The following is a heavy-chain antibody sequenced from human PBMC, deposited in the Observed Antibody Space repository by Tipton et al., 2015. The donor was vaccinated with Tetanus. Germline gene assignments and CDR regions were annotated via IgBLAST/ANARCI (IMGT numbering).Heavy chain of an antibody. V-gene: IGHV4-31*03. J-gene: IGHJ5*02. CDR3: ARDQGGGRVVRLNWFDP. CDR1: GDSISSGDFY. Sequence: TLSLTCTVSGDSISSGDFYWSWIRQHPGKGLEWIGYIYFTGTTYYNPSLESRLTISIDTSKNQFSLELTSVTAADTAVYYCARDQGGGRVVRLNWFDPWGQGSLVIVSS. D-gene: IGHD6-6*01. CDR2: IYFTGTT.